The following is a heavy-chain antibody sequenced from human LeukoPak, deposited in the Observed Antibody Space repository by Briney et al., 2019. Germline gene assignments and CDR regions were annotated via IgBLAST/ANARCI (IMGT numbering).Heavy chain of an antibody. D-gene: IGHD3-22*01. CDR1: GGTFSSYA. CDR2: IIPIFGTA. V-gene: IGHV1-69*13. Sequence: GASVKVSCKASGGTFSSYAINWVRQAPGQGLEWMGGIIPIFGTANYAQKFQGRVTITADESTSTAYMELSSLRFEDTAVYYCARDFYDSSGSLRANAFDIWGQGTMVTVSS. J-gene: IGHJ3*02. CDR3: ARDFYDSSGSLRANAFDI.